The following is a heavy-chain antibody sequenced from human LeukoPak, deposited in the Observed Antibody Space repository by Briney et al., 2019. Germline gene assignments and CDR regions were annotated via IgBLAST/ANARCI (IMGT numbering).Heavy chain of an antibody. CDR2: ISGSGGGT. CDR1: GFTFGSYT. Sequence: GGSLRLSCAVSGFTFGSYTMNWVRQAPGKGLEWVSAISGSGGGTYYADSVKGRFTTSRDNSKNTLYLQLNSLRVEDTAVYYCARVTTPGSYKFDNWGQGTLVTVSS. CDR3: ARVTTPGSYKFDN. V-gene: IGHV3-23*01. D-gene: IGHD3-10*01. J-gene: IGHJ4*02.